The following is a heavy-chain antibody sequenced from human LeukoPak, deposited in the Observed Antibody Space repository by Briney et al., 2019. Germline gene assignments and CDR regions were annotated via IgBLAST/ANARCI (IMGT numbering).Heavy chain of an antibody. CDR1: GFTFSSYS. V-gene: IGHV3-21*01. CDR3: ARDQGPEMATMSRRITNDAFDI. CDR2: ISSSSSYI. D-gene: IGHD3-10*01. Sequence: PGGSLRLSCAASGFTFSSYSMNWVRQAPGKGLEWVSSISSSSSYIYYADSVKGRFTISRDNAKNSLYLQMNSLRAEDTAVYYCARDQGPEMATMSRRITNDAFDIWGQGTMVTVSS. J-gene: IGHJ3*02.